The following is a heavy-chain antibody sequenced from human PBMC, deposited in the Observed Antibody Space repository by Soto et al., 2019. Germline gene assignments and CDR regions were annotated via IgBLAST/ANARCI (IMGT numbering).Heavy chain of an antibody. V-gene: IGHV3-33*01. J-gene: IGHJ4*02. D-gene: IGHD4-17*01. CDR2: IWYDGSNK. Sequence: QVQLVESGGGVVQPGRSLRLSCAASGFTFSSYGMHWVRQAPGKGLEWVAVIWYDGSNKYYADSVKGRFTISRDNFQNALYRRMTSPEAEDTAVDYCARDGDGGYGGSYYFDYRGQGPLVTVCS. CDR1: GFTFSSYG. CDR3: ARDGDGGYGGSYYFDY.